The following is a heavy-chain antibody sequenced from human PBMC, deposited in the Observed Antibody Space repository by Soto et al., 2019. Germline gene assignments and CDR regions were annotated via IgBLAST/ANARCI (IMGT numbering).Heavy chain of an antibody. CDR3: ARGQKYDNYDFDY. Sequence: PSETLSLTCTVSGGSISSSSYYWGWIRQPPGKGLEWIGYIYYSGSTYYNPSLKSRVTISVDTSKNQFSLKLSSVTAADTAVYYCARGQKYDNYDFDYWGQGTLVTVSS. J-gene: IGHJ4*02. CDR1: GGSISSSSYY. CDR2: IYYSGST. V-gene: IGHV4-31*03. D-gene: IGHD3-22*01.